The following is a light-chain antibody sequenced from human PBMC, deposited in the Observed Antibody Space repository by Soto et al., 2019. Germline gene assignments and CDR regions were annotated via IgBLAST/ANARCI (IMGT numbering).Light chain of an antibody. V-gene: IGLV1-40*01. CDR2: GDN. J-gene: IGLJ3*02. Sequence: QSVLTQPPSVSGAPGQRVTISCTGGNSNIGASNDVHWYQQIPGTAPKLLIYGDNNRPSGVPDRFSGSKSGTSASLAITGLQAEDEADYYCSSYTSSSTWVFGGGTKVTVL. CDR1: NSNIGASND. CDR3: SSYTSSSTWV.